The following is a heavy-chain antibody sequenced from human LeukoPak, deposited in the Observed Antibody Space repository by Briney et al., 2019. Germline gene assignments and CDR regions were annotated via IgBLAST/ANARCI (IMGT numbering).Heavy chain of an antibody. CDR2: ISSGGSNI. CDR3: ARGLGMRDLMAYYDI. J-gene: IGHJ2*01. V-gene: IGHV3-11*04. CDR1: GFTFSDYD. Sequence: GGSLRLSCAASGFTFSDYDMSWVRQAPGKGLEWVAYISSGGSNIYYADSVKGRFTISSDNAKNSVYLQMNSLRAEDTAMYYCARGLGMRDLMAYYDIWGRGTLVTVSS. D-gene: IGHD2-8*01.